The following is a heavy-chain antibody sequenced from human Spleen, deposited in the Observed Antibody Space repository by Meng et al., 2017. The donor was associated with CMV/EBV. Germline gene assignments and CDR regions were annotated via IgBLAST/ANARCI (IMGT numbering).Heavy chain of an antibody. V-gene: IGHV1-2*02. CDR3: ARGYCSGASCYIDD. D-gene: IGHD2-2*02. CDR2: VNANSGAK. CDR1: GYTFTGYY. Sequence: SVKVSCKASGYTFTGYYMNWVRQAPGQGLEWMGWVNANSGAKDYAQKFQGRVTMTRDTSISTAYMELSRLRSDDTAVYYCARGYCSGASCYIDDWGQGTLVTVSS. J-gene: IGHJ4*02.